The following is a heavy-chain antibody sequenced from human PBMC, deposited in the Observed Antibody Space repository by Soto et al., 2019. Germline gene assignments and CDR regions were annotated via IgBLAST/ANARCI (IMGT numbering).Heavy chain of an antibody. CDR3: ARGSRGGYGMDV. Sequence: SVKVSCKASGGTFSSYAISWVRQAPGQGLEWMGGIIPIFGTANYAQKFQGRVTITADESTSTAYMELSSPRSEDTAVYYCARGSRGGYGMDVWGQGTTVTVSS. D-gene: IGHD1-1*01. CDR2: IIPIFGTA. V-gene: IGHV1-69*13. J-gene: IGHJ6*02. CDR1: GGTFSSYA.